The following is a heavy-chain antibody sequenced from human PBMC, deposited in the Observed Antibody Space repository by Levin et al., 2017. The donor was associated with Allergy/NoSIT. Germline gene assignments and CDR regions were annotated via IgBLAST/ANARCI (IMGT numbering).Heavy chain of an antibody. Sequence: SETLSLTCTVSGGSISSSSYYWGWIRQPPGKGLEWIGSIYYSGSTYYNPSLKSRVTISVDTSKNQFSLKLSSVTAADTAVYYCARGIAVASPGYFDYWGQGTLVTVSS. V-gene: IGHV4-39*01. CDR2: IYYSGST. CDR3: ARGIAVASPGYFDY. CDR1: GGSISSSSYY. J-gene: IGHJ4*02. D-gene: IGHD6-19*01.